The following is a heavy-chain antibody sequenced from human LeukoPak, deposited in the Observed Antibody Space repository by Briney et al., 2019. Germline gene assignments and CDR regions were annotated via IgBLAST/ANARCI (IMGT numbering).Heavy chain of an antibody. Sequence: SETLSLTCTVSGGSISSYYWSWIRQPPGKGLEWIGYIYYSGSTNYNPSLKSRVTISVDTSKNQFSLKLSSVTAADTAVYYCARVGIAAARDAFDIWGQRTMVTVSS. D-gene: IGHD6-13*01. CDR1: GGSISSYY. J-gene: IGHJ3*02. CDR2: IYYSGST. CDR3: ARVGIAAARDAFDI. V-gene: IGHV4-59*01.